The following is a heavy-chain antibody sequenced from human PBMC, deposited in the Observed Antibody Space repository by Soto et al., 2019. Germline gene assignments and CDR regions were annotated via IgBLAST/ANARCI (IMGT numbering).Heavy chain of an antibody. CDR1: GCSISRYY. CDR2: VYYSGST. D-gene: IGHD6-13*01. CDR3: ARDSGYSSSWYGGAFDI. V-gene: IGHV4-59*01. J-gene: IGHJ3*02. Sequence: SDTLSLTCTRSGCSISRYYWSWIREPPGKGLEWIGYVYYSGSTNYNPSLKSRVTISVDTSKNQFSLKLSSVTAADTAMYYCARDSGYSSSWYGGAFDIWGQGTMVTVSS.